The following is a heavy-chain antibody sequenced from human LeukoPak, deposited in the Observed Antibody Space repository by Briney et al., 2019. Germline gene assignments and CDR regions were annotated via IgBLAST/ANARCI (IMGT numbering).Heavy chain of an antibody. CDR1: GYSFTSYW. Sequence: GESLKISCKGSGYSFTSYWIGWVRQMPGKGLEWMGIIYPGDSDTRYSPSFQGQVTISADKSISTAYLQWSSLKASDTALYYRAIRHYDMLTGYYTRAFDIWGEGTMVTVSS. J-gene: IGHJ3*02. D-gene: IGHD3-9*01. V-gene: IGHV5-51*01. CDR3: AIRHYDMLTGYYTRAFDI. CDR2: IYPGDSDT.